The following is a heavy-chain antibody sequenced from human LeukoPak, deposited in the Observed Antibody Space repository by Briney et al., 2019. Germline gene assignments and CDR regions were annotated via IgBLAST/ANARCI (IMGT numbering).Heavy chain of an antibody. Sequence: PSETLSLTCTVSGGSIGSYYWSWIRQPPGKGLEWIGYIFYSGSTNYNPSLKSRVTISIDTSKNQFSLKLSSVTAADTAVYYCARVMVRGVTRGHDAFDIWGQGTMVTVSS. CDR3: ARVMVRGVTRGHDAFDI. D-gene: IGHD3-10*01. CDR1: GGSIGSYY. V-gene: IGHV4-59*01. J-gene: IGHJ3*02. CDR2: IFYSGST.